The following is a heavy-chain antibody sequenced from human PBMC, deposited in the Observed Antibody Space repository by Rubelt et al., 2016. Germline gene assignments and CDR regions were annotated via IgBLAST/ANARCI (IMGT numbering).Heavy chain of an antibody. D-gene: IGHD3-10*01. CDR3: ARVDSLWFGESGIDY. CDR2: IYYSGST. V-gene: IGHV4-59*13. J-gene: IGHJ4*02. Sequence: GKGLEWIGYIYYSGSTNYNPSLKSRVTISADTSKNQFSLKPSSVTAADTAVYYCARVDSLWFGESGIDYWGQGTLVTVSS.